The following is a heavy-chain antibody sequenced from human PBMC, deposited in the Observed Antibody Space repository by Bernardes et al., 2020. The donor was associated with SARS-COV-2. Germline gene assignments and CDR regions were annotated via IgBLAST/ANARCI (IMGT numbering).Heavy chain of an antibody. D-gene: IGHD2-8*01. CDR1: GGSIRNYY. J-gene: IGHJ6*02. V-gene: IGHV4-59*01. Sequence: SETLSLTCTVSGGSIRNYYWNWIRQSPGKGLEWIGYIYSSGSTNYNPSLKSRVTISVDTSKNQFSLQLNSVTAADTAVYYCARVRDARTYTDGLLYYYFQAMDVWGQGTTVAVSS. CDR3: ARVRDARTYTDGLLYYYFQAMDV. CDR2: IYSSGST.